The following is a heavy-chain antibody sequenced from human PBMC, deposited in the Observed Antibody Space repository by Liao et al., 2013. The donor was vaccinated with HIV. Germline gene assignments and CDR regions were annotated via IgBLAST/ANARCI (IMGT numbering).Heavy chain of an antibody. CDR2: IYTSGST. CDR1: GGSISSGDYY. D-gene: IGHD3-16*01. Sequence: QVQLQESGPGLVKPSQTLSLTCTVSGGSISSGDYYWSWIRQPAGKGLEWIGRIYTSGSTSYNPSLKSRVTISVDTSKNQFSLTLRSATAADTAVYYCARAGGRYAGFDIWGQGDNGHRLF. V-gene: IGHV4-61*02. J-gene: IGHJ3*02. CDR3: ARAGGRYAGFDI.